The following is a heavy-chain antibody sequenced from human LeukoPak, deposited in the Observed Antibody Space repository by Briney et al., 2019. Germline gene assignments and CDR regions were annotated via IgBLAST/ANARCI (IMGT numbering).Heavy chain of an antibody. CDR2: IYHSGST. CDR3: AREVTMVRTYYFDY. CDR1: GGSISSSNW. J-gene: IGHJ4*02. Sequence: SETLSLTCAVSGGSISSSNWWSWVRQPPGKGLEWIGEIYHSGSTNYNPSLKSRVTISVDKSKNQFSLKLSSVTAADTAVYYCAREVTMVRTYYFDYWGQGTLVTVSS. V-gene: IGHV4-4*02. D-gene: IGHD3-10*01.